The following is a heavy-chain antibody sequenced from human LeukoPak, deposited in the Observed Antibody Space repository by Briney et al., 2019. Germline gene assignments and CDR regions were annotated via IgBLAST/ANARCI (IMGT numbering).Heavy chain of an antibody. V-gene: IGHV4-59*01. Sequence: SETLSLTCSVSSGYISTYYWSWTRQPPGKGLEGIGYIDYSGSTNYNPSLKSRVTISVDASKNQFSLKLSSVTAADTAVYYCARVGPWCFDLWGRGTLVTVSS. J-gene: IGHJ2*01. CDR1: SGYISTYY. CDR3: ARVGPWCFDL. CDR2: IDYSGST.